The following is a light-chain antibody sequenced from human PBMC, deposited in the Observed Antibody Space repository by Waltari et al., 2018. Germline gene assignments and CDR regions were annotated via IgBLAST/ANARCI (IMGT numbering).Light chain of an antibody. CDR3: QQYDGSSVT. V-gene: IGKV3-20*01. J-gene: IGKJ4*01. CDR1: QTITGSW. Sequence: EVVLTQSPGTLSLSPGERATLSCRASQTITGSWLTWYQQKPGQAPRLLIDGASTRVTGIPDRFSGSGSGTDFTLTIGRLEPEDFAVYYCQQYDGSSVTFGGGTKMEIK. CDR2: GAS.